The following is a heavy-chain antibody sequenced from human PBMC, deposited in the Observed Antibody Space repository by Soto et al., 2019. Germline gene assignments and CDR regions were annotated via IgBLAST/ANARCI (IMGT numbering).Heavy chain of an antibody. Sequence: QVQLQQWGAGLLKPSETLSLTCAVYGGSFSGYYWTWMRQPPGTGLEWIGEINHSGSTNYDPSLKKRVPISSDTCKNQFSLTLTSVAAAETAVYFCARDKITGLIDYWGQGTLVTVSS. D-gene: IGHD2-8*02. V-gene: IGHV4-34*01. CDR1: GGSFSGYY. J-gene: IGHJ4*02. CDR3: ARDKITGLIDY. CDR2: INHSGST.